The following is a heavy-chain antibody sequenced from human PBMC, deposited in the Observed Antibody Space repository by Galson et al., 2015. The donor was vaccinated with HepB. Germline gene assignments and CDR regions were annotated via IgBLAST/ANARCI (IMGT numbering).Heavy chain of an antibody. CDR1: GFTFGDYA. V-gene: IGHV3-49*04. Sequence: SLRLSCAASGFTFGDYAMSWVRQAPGKGLEWVGFIRSKAYGGTTEYAASVKGRFTISRDDSKSIAYLQMNSLKTEDTAVYYCTREREGYYCSGGSCFPVGYFDYWGQGTLVTVSS. J-gene: IGHJ4*02. CDR2: IRSKAYGGTT. CDR3: TREREGYYCSGGSCFPVGYFDY. D-gene: IGHD2-15*01.